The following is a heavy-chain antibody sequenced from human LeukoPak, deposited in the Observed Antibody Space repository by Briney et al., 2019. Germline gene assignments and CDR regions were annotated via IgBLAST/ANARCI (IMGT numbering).Heavy chain of an antibody. V-gene: IGHV3-48*03. CDR1: GFTFSSYE. D-gene: IGHD3-10*01. Sequence: GGSLRLSCAASGFTFSSYEMNWVRQAPGKGLEWVSYISSSGSTIYYADSVKGRFTISRDNAKNSLYLQMNSLRAEDTAVYYCAKDRARGVIITSSFDYWGQGTLVTVSS. CDR2: ISSSGSTI. J-gene: IGHJ4*02. CDR3: AKDRARGVIITSSFDY.